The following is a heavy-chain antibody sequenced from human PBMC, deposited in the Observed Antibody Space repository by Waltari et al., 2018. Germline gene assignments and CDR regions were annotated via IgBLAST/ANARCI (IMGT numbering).Heavy chain of an antibody. CDR2: IYTSGST. J-gene: IGHJ4*02. D-gene: IGHD6-6*01. CDR3: ARDVRDSSSHYYFDY. V-gene: IGHV4-61*02. CDR1: GGSISSGSYY. Sequence: QVQLQESGPGLVKPSQTLSLTCTVSGGSISSGSYYWSWIRQPAGKGLEWIGRIYTSGSTNYNPSRKSRVTISVDTSKNQFSLKLSSVTAADTAVYYCARDVRDSSSHYYFDYWGQGTLVTVSS.